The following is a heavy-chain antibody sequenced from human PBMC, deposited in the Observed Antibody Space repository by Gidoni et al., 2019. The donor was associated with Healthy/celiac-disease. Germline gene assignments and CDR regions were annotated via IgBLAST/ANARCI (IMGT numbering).Heavy chain of an antibody. D-gene: IGHD6-6*01. CDR2: MNPNSGNT. V-gene: IGHV1-8*01. Sequence: QVQLVQSGAEVKKPGASVKVSCKASGYTFTSYDINWVRQATGQGLEWMGWMNPNSGNTGYSQKFQGSVTLTRNTSISTAYMELSSLRSADTAVYYCARGEAEYSSSSWFDPWGQGTLVTVSS. J-gene: IGHJ5*02. CDR3: ARGEAEYSSSSWFDP. CDR1: GYTFTSYD.